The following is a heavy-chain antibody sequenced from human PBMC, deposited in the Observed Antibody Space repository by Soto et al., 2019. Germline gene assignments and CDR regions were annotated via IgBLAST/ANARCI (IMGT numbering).Heavy chain of an antibody. CDR1: GFTFSDYY. V-gene: IGHV3-11*01. CDR3: ARGYSSSWTYNWFDP. D-gene: IGHD6-13*01. Sequence: GGSLRLSCAASGFTFSDYYMTWIRQAPGKGLEWVSYISSSGGTKYHADSVKGRFTISRDNVKSSLYLQMNSLRAEDTAVYYCARGYSSSWTYNWFDPWGQGTLVTVSS. CDR2: ISSSGGTK. J-gene: IGHJ5*02.